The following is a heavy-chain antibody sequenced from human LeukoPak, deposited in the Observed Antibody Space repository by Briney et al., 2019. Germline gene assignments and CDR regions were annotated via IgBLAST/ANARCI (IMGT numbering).Heavy chain of an antibody. V-gene: IGHV3-74*01. Sequence: GGSLRLSCAASGFTFSAYSMNWVRQAPGKGLVWVSRISPTGSTTSYADSVKGRFTVSRDNAKNTLYLQVNNLRAEDTAVYYCARGPNSNWSGLDFWGQGTLLTVSS. J-gene: IGHJ4*02. CDR3: ARGPNSNWSGLDF. D-gene: IGHD6-6*01. CDR2: ISPTGSTT. CDR1: GFTFSAYS.